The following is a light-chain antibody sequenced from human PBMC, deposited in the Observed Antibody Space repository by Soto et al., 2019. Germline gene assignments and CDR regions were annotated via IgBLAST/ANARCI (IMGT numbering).Light chain of an antibody. V-gene: IGKV1-5*03. CDR1: QSISSW. Sequence: DIQMTQSPSTLSASVGDRVTISCRASQSISSWLAWYQQKPGKAPKLLIYKASSLESGVPSRFSGSGSGTEFTLTFSSLLPHDFATYYCQQYNSYPLTFGGGTKVELK. J-gene: IGKJ4*01. CDR3: QQYNSYPLT. CDR2: KAS.